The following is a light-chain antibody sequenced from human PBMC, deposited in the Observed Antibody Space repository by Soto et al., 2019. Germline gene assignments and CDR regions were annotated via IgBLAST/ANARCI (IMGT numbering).Light chain of an antibody. CDR2: DAS. J-gene: IGKJ5*01. Sequence: EIVMTQSPGTLSVSPGERATLSCRASQSVRSKLAWYQQKPGQAPRLLIYDASTRATGIPARFSGRGSGTEFTLTVSSLQSEDFAVYYCQQYNNWPPITVGQGTRLEIK. CDR3: QQYNNWPPIT. CDR1: QSVRSK. V-gene: IGKV3-15*01.